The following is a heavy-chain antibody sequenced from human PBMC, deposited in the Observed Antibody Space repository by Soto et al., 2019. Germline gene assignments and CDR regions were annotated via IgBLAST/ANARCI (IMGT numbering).Heavy chain of an antibody. CDR2: IGTLSDT. V-gene: IGHV3-13*01. Sequence: LRLSCAGSGFTFSTFDIHWVRQAPGKGLEWVSGIGTLSDTFYAASVQGRFTISRQNAKNSVYLQMNSLRAGDTAFYYCARGRSFSYDSTPPPTFDPWGQGTLVTVSS. D-gene: IGHD3-10*01. CDR1: GFTFSTFD. CDR3: ARGRSFSYDSTPPPTFDP. J-gene: IGHJ5*02.